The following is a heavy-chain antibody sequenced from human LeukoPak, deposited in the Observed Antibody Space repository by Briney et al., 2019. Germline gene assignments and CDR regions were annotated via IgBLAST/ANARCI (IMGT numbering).Heavy chain of an antibody. V-gene: IGHV1-8*03. Sequence: ASVKVSCKASGYTFTSYDINWVRQATGQGLEWMGWMNPNSGNTDYAQKFQGRVTITRNTSISTAYMELSSLRSEDTAVYYCARARVVPAAMYNWFDPWGQGTLVTVSS. D-gene: IGHD2-2*01. CDR2: MNPNSGNT. CDR3: ARARVVPAAMYNWFDP. J-gene: IGHJ5*02. CDR1: GYTFTSYD.